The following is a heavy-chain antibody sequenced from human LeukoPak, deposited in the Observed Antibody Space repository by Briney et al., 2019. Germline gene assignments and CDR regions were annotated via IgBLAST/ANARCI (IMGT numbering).Heavy chain of an antibody. V-gene: IGHV3-7*01. CDR3: ARATPYGDDPGGMDV. D-gene: IGHD4-17*01. CDR2: IKQDGSEK. Sequence: GGSLRLSCAASGFTFSTYWMSWVRQAPGKGLEWVANIKQDGSEKYVDSVKGRFTISRDNAKNSLYLQMNTLRPEDTAVYYCARATPYGDDPGGMDVWGQGTAVTVSS. CDR1: GFTFSTYW. J-gene: IGHJ6*02.